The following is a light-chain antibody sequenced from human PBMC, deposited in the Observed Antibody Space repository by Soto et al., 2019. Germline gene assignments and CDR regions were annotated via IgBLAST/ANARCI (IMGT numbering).Light chain of an antibody. J-gene: IGKJ1*01. CDR1: QSVSSSY. V-gene: IGKV3-15*01. Sequence: EIVLTQSPGTLSLSPGERASLSCRASQSVSSSYLAWYQQKPGQAPRLLIYDASTRATGIPARFSGSGSGTEFTLTISSLQSEDFAVYYCQQYNNWPPWTFGQGTKVDIK. CDR2: DAS. CDR3: QQYNNWPPWT.